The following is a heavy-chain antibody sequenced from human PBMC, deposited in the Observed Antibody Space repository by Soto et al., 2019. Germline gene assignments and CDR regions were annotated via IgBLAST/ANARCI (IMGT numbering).Heavy chain of an antibody. CDR2: IRSKAYGGTT. CDR1: GFTFGDYA. D-gene: IGHD2-2*02. J-gene: IGHJ5*02. Sequence: GGSLRLSCTASGFTFGDYAMSWVRQAPGKGLEWVGFIRSKAYGGTTEYAASVKGRFTISRDDSKSIAYLQMNSLKTEDTAVYYCTTGTWYCSSTSCYTDIHSVTFDPWGQGTLVTVSS. CDR3: TTGTWYCSSTSCYTDIHSVTFDP. V-gene: IGHV3-49*04.